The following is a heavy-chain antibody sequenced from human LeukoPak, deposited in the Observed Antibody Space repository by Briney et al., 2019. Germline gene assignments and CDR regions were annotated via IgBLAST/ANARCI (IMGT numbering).Heavy chain of an antibody. J-gene: IGHJ4*02. CDR1: GFSFSGYS. CDR3: AKDQGGNNASGY. V-gene: IGHV3-21*01. Sequence: GGSLRLSCAASGFSFSGYSVNWVRQAPGKGLEWVSSISSSSGYIHYADSVKGRFTISRDSARNSLYLQMNSLRGEDTAVYYCAKDQGGNNASGYWGQGTLVTVSS. CDR2: ISSSSGYI. D-gene: IGHD4-23*01.